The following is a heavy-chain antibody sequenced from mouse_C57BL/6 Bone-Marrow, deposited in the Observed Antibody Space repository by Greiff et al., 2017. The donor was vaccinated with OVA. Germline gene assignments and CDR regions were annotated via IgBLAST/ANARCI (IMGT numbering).Heavy chain of an antibody. CDR3: AGGEVGVRGGWYFDV. D-gene: IGHD1-1*01. Sequence: EVQLVESGGGLVKPGGSLKLSCAASGLTFSDYGMHWVRQAPEQGLEWVAYISSGSSTIYYADTVQGRFTISRDNATNTPFLQMTSLRSEDTAMYYCAGGEVGVRGGWYFDVWGTGTTVTVSS. J-gene: IGHJ1*03. V-gene: IGHV5-17*01. CDR1: GLTFSDYG. CDR2: ISSGSSTI.